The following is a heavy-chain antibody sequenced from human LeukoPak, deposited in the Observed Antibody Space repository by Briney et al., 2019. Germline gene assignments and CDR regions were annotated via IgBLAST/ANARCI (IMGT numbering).Heavy chain of an antibody. Sequence: GESLKISCKGSGYSFTSYWIGWVRQMPGKGLEWMGIIYPGDSDTRYSPSFQGQVTISADKSISTAYLQWSSLEASDTAMYYCARLGAVTVTTKKKNYYYYYMDVWGKGTTVTVSS. CDR1: GYSFTSYW. V-gene: IGHV5-51*01. D-gene: IGHD4-17*01. CDR3: ARLGAVTVTTKKKNYYYYYMDV. CDR2: IYPGDSDT. J-gene: IGHJ6*03.